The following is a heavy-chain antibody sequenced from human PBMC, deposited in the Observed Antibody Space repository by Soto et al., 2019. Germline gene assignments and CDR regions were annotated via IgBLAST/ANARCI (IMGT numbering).Heavy chain of an antibody. CDR2: INAGSGNT. CDR1: GYTFSAYT. J-gene: IGHJ3*02. CDR3: ARDTQTLGPRANDALDI. Sequence: QAQLVQCGAEMKKPGASVKVSCKATGYTFSAYTMNWVRQAPGQSLEWMGWINAGSGNTKYSQNFQGRVSITRDTSASTVYMELTGLTSDDTAVYYCARDTQTLGPRANDALDIWGQGTMVTVSS. D-gene: IGHD3-3*02. V-gene: IGHV1-3*01.